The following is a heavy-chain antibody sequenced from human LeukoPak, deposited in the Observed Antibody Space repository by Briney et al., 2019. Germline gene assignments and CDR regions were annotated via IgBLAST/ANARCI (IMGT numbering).Heavy chain of an antibody. Sequence: GGSLRLSCAASGITFSTYDMSWVRQAPGKGLEWVSAISGSGGSTYYADSVKGRFTISRDNSKNTLYLQMNSLRAEDTAVYYCAKFKWGYYGSGSYAFDIWGQGTMVTVSS. CDR2: ISGSGGST. CDR3: AKFKWGYYGSGSYAFDI. V-gene: IGHV3-23*01. J-gene: IGHJ3*02. D-gene: IGHD3-10*01. CDR1: GITFSTYD.